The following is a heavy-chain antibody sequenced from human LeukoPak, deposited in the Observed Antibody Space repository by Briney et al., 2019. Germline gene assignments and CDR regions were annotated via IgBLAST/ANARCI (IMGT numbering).Heavy chain of an antibody. D-gene: IGHD3-9*01. Sequence: PGGSLRLSCAASGFTFSSYAMSWVRQAPGKGLEWVSAISGSGGSSYYADSVKGRFTISRDNSKNTLYLQMNSLRAEDTAVYYCARDSGRAYYDILTGYFENNWFDPWGQGTLVTVSS. J-gene: IGHJ5*02. CDR2: ISGSGGSS. CDR1: GFTFSSYA. V-gene: IGHV3-23*01. CDR3: ARDSGRAYYDILTGYFENNWFDP.